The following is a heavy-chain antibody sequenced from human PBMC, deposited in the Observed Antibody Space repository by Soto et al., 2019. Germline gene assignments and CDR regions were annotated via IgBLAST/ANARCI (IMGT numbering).Heavy chain of an antibody. V-gene: IGHV1-24*01. D-gene: IGHD6-13*01. J-gene: IGHJ4*02. CDR3: EKLASSRRYFDY. CDR2: FDPEDGET. CDR1: GYTLTELS. Sequence: PSVKVSCKVSGYTLTELSMHWVRQAPGKGLEWMGGFDPEDGETIYAQKFQGRVTMTEDTSTDTAYMELSSLRSEDTAVYYCEKLASSRRYFDYWGQGTLVTVSS.